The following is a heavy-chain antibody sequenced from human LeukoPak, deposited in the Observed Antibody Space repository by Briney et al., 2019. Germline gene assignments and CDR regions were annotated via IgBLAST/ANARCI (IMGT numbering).Heavy chain of an antibody. V-gene: IGHV1-2*02. CDR3: ARSPLYGDYDY. J-gene: IGHJ4*02. CDR1: GYTFTGYY. D-gene: IGHD4-17*01. CDR2: INPNSGGT. Sequence: ASVKVSCKASGYTFTGYYMHWVRQAPGQGREWMGWINPNSGGTNYAQMFQDRVTMTRDTSISTAYMELSRLRSDDTAMYYCARSPLYGDYDYWGQGTLVTVSS.